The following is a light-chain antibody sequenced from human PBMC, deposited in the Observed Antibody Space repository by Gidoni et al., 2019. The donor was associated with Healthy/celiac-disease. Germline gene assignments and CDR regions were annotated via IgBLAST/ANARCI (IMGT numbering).Light chain of an antibody. V-gene: IGKV1-5*03. CDR3: QQYNSYPWT. CDR1: QSISSW. J-gene: IGKJ1*01. CDR2: KAA. Sequence: DIQMPQSPSTRSASVGDRVTITCRASQSISSWLAWYQQKTGKAPKLLIYKAASLESGGPSRFSGSGSGTEFTLTISSLQPDDFATYYCQQYNSYPWTFGHXTKVEIK.